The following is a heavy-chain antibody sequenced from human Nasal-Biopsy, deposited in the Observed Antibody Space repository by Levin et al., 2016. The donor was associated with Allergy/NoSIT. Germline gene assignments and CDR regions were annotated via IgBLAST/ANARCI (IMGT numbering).Heavy chain of an antibody. Sequence: GESLKISCAGSQFNLIDYGMNWVRQAPGRGLEWVSYIRGDSLVSHYADSVRGRFFVSRDNARRSLSLQMHDLRDEDTATYYCARVPDCGGDCLFYYMDVWGKGTTVTVSS. J-gene: IGHJ6*03. V-gene: IGHV3-48*02. D-gene: IGHD2-21*01. CDR3: ARVPDCGGDCLFYYMDV. CDR1: QFNLIDYG. CDR2: IRGDSLVS.